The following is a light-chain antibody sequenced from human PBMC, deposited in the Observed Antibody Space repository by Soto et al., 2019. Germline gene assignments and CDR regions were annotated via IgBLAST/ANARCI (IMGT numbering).Light chain of an antibody. CDR3: QSYDADFVI. V-gene: IGLV2-8*01. J-gene: IGLJ2*01. CDR1: SSDVGNYNY. CDR2: EVT. Sequence: QSALTQPPSASGSPGQSVTISCTGTSSDVGNYNYVSWYQQHPGKAPKLIIYEVTERPSGVPDRFSGSKSGNTASLTVSGLQAEDEGDYYCQSYDADFVIFGGGTKLTVL.